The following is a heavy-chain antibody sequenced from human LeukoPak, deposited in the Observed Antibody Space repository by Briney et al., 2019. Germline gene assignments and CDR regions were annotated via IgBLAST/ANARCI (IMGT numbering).Heavy chain of an antibody. J-gene: IGHJ4*02. CDR1: GGSFSGYY. CDR2: INDSGST. D-gene: IGHD6-19*01. CDR3: ARGFSSGWYTT. Sequence: SETLSLTCAVYGGSFSGYYWSWIRQPPGKGLEWIGEINDSGSTNYNPSLKSRVTISVDTSKNQFSLKLSSVTAADTAVYYCARGFSSGWYTTWGQGTLVTVSS. V-gene: IGHV4-34*01.